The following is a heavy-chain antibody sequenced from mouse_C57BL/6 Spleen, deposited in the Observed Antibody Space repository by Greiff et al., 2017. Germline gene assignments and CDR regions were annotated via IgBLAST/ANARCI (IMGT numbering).Heavy chain of an antibody. CDR3: AKLYSNLDY. CDR2: ILPGSGST. Sequence: VQLQQSGAELMKPGASVKLSCKATGYTFTGYWIEWVKQRPGHGLEWIGEILPGSGSTNYNDKFKGKATFTADTSSNTAYMQLSSLTTEDSAIYYCAKLYSNLDYWGQGTTLTVSS. CDR1: GYTFTGYW. J-gene: IGHJ2*01. D-gene: IGHD2-5*01. V-gene: IGHV1-9*01.